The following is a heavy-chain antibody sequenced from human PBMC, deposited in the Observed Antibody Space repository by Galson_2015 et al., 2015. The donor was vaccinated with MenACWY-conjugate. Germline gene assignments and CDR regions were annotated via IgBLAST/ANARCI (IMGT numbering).Heavy chain of an antibody. V-gene: IGHV4-59*13. Sequence: LSLTCTVSGGSITSYYWNWIRRPPGKGLEWIGYVHHTGSTSYKPSLRSRFTMSVDKYNSHFSLKLSSVTAADTAVYYCAWWEASHNALEIWGRGTMVTVSS. CDR1: GGSITSYY. D-gene: IGHD1-26*01. CDR3: AWWEASHNALEI. CDR2: VHHTGST. J-gene: IGHJ3*02.